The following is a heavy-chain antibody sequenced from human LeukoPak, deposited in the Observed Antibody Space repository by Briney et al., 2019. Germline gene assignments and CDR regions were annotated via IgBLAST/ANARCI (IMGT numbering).Heavy chain of an antibody. CDR1: GGSFGGYY. V-gene: IGHV4-34*01. CDR3: VRQPTWGVN. Sequence: SETLSLTCAVYGGSFGGYYRTWIRQPPGKGLEWIGEINHSGSTSYNPSLKSRVTISLDTSKNQFFLKLTSVTAADTAVYYCVRQPTWGVNWGQGTLVTVSS. CDR2: INHSGST. J-gene: IGHJ4*02. D-gene: IGHD7-27*01.